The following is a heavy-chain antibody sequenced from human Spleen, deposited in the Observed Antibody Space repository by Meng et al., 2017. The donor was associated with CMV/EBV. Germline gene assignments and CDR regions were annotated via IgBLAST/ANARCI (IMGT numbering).Heavy chain of an antibody. D-gene: IGHD6-13*01. CDR1: GFTFTTYN. J-gene: IGHJ4*01. CDR3: AKAFSASWYREYYDD. Sequence: GESLKISCAASGFTFTTYNINWVRQAPGKGPEWVSFISSSSDYIYYADSVKGRFTVSRDNSKNTLYLQMNSLRAEDTAVYYCAKAFSASWYREYYDDWGQGTLVTVSS. CDR2: ISSSSDYI. V-gene: IGHV3-21*04.